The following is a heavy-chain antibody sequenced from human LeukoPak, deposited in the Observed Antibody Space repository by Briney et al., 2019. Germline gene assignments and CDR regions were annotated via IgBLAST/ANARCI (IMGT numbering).Heavy chain of an antibody. CDR3: ASGKRFLAEGYYYYYYMDV. CDR2: IIPIFGTA. J-gene: IGHJ6*03. V-gene: IGHV1-69*06. Sequence: GASVKVSCKASGGTFSSYAISWVRQAPGQGLEWMGGIIPIFGTANYAQKFQGRVTITADKSTSTAYMELSSLRSEDTAVYYCASGKRFLAEGYYYYYYMDVWGKGTTVTVSS. D-gene: IGHD3-3*01. CDR1: GGTFSSYA.